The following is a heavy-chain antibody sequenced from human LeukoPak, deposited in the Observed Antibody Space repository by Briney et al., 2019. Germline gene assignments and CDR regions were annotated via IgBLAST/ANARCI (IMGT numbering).Heavy chain of an antibody. J-gene: IGHJ6*03. CDR1: GFNFNDYW. D-gene: IGHD3-3*01. Sequence: GGSLRLSCTASGFNFNDYWMTWIRQAPGKGLEWVANINQGGGEEHYLDSVKGRFTISRDNVRNSVYLQINGLRGEETAVYYCGRGGYDFSSFYPYFIGVWGQGTTVIVSS. CDR3: GRGGYDFSSFYPYFIGV. CDR2: INQGGGEE. V-gene: IGHV3-7*03.